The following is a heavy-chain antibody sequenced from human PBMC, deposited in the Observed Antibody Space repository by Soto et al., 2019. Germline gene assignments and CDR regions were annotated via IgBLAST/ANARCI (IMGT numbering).Heavy chain of an antibody. CDR2: ISYDGSNK. CDR3: AKGEIIVVVTAGFDY. CDR1: GFTFSSYG. J-gene: IGHJ4*02. V-gene: IGHV3-30*18. Sequence: PGGSLRLSCAASGFTFSSYGMHWVRQAPGKGLEWVAVISYDGSNKYYADSVKGRFTISRDNSKNTLYLQMNSLRAEDTAVYYCAKGEIIVVVTAGFDYWXQGTLVTVSS. D-gene: IGHD2-21*02.